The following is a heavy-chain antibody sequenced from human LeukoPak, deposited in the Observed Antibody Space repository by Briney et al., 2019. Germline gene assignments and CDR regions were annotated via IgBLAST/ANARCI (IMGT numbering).Heavy chain of an antibody. CDR1: GYTFTGYY. CDR3: ASGSGYSSNWSLYYYYFLDV. CDR2: INPNSGGT. V-gene: IGHV1-2*02. Sequence: ASVKVSCKASGYTFTGYYMHWVRQAPGQGLEWMGWINPNSGGTNYAQKFQGRVTITTGESTSTAYMELSSLRSEDTAVYYCASGSGYSSNWSLYYYYFLDVWGKGTTVTVSS. J-gene: IGHJ6*03. D-gene: IGHD6-13*01.